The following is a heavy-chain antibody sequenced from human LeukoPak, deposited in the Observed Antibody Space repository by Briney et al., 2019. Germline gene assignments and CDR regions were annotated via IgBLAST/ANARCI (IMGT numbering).Heavy chain of an antibody. Sequence: ASVKVSCNASGYTFTSYAMHWVRQAPGQRLEWMGWINAGNGNTKYSQKFQGRVTITRDTSASTAYMELSSLRSEDTAVYYCARMGHPVVLPDYWGQGTLVTVSS. CDR3: ARMGHPVVLPDY. CDR1: GYTFTSYA. CDR2: INAGNGNT. D-gene: IGHD3-16*01. V-gene: IGHV1-3*01. J-gene: IGHJ4*02.